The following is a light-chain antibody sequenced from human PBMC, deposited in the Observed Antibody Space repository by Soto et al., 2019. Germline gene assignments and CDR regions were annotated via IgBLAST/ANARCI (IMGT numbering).Light chain of an antibody. CDR1: QGISSY. J-gene: IGKJ2*01. CDR3: QQLNSYPQSVT. Sequence: DIQLTQSPSFLSASVGDRVTITCRASQGISSYLAWYQQKPGKAPKLLIYAASTLQSGVPSRFSGSGSGTEFTLTISSLQLEDFATYYCQQLNSYPQSVTFGQGTKLEIK. V-gene: IGKV1-9*01. CDR2: AAS.